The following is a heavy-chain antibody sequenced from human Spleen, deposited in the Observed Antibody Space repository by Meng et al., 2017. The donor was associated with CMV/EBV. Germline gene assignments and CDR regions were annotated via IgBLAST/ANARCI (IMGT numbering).Heavy chain of an antibody. Sequence: CGFTFHTYWMSWVRQTPGKGLEWVANIRQDGGEKYYVDSVKGRFTISITNAKTSLYLQMSSLRDEDTAVYSCARALFDFWGGSYFDYWGQGTLVTVSS. J-gene: IGHJ4*02. D-gene: IGHD3-3*01. CDR1: GFTFHTYW. V-gene: IGHV3-7*01. CDR3: ARALFDFWGGSYFDY. CDR2: IRQDGGEK.